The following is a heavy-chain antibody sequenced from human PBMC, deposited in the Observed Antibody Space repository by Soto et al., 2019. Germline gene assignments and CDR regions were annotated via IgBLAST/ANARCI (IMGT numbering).Heavy chain of an antibody. CDR3: ARGVTTTDFWSGYQYYYYYYMDV. CDR1: GYTFTSYG. CDR2: ISAYNGNT. Sequence: ASVKVSCKASGYTFTSYGISWVRQAPGQGLEWMGWISAYNGNTNYAQKLQGRVTMTTDTSTSTAYMELRSLRSDDTAVYYCARGVTTTDFWSGYQYYYYYYMDVWGKGTTVTVSS. V-gene: IGHV1-18*01. J-gene: IGHJ6*03. D-gene: IGHD3-3*01.